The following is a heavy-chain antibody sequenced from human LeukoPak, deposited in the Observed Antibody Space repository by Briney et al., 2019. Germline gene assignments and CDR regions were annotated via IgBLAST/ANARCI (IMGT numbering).Heavy chain of an antibody. CDR1: GFTFSSYA. Sequence: GGSLRLSCAASGFTFSSYAMHWVRQAPGKGLEWVAVISYDGSNKYYADSVKGRFTISRDNSKNTLYLQMNSLRAEDTAVYYCAKGGSGYYYNNGMDVWGQGTTVTVSS. CDR2: ISYDGSNK. D-gene: IGHD3-22*01. CDR3: AKGGSGYYYNNGMDV. V-gene: IGHV3-30-3*01. J-gene: IGHJ6*02.